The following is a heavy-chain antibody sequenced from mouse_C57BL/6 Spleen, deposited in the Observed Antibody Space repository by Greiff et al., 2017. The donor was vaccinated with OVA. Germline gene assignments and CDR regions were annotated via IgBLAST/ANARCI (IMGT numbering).Heavy chain of an antibody. CDR3: ARSGTAQAYYFDY. CDR2: IDPSDSET. D-gene: IGHD3-2*02. CDR1: GYTFTSYW. Sequence: QVHVKQPGAELVRPGSSVKLSCKASGYTFTSYWMHWVKQRPIQGLEWIGNIDPSDSETHYNQKFKDKATLTVDKSSSTAYMQLSSLTSEDSAVYYCARSGTAQAYYFDYWGQGTTLTVSS. V-gene: IGHV1-52*01. J-gene: IGHJ2*01.